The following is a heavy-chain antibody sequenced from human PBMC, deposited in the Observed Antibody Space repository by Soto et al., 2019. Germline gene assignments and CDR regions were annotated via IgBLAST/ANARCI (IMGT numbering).Heavy chain of an antibody. Sequence: QVQLVQSGAEVRKPGSSVKVSCEASGGTFSSYALNWMRQAPGQGLEWMGGIIPLFGTTTYAEKFQGRVTITADESTGTDFSESSSLTTEDTAMYNCARAGGGATFVYWGQGTLVTVSS. CDR2: IIPLFGTT. D-gene: IGHD1-26*01. V-gene: IGHV1-69*12. CDR1: GGTFSSYA. J-gene: IGHJ4*02. CDR3: ARAGGGATFVY.